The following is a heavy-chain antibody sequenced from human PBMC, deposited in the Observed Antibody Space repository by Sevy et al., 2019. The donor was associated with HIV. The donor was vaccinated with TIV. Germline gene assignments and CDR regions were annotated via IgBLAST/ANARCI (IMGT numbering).Heavy chain of an antibody. CDR1: GYTFTSYG. V-gene: IGHV1-18*01. J-gene: IGHJ4*02. D-gene: IGHD3-10*01. Sequence: ASVKVSCKASGYTFTSYGISWVRQAPGQGLEWMGWISAYNGNTNYAQKLQGRVTMTTDTSTSTAYMELRSLRSDDTAVYYCAGHTLNDYGSGSTHFDYWGQGTLVTVSS. CDR3: AGHTLNDYGSGSTHFDY. CDR2: ISAYNGNT.